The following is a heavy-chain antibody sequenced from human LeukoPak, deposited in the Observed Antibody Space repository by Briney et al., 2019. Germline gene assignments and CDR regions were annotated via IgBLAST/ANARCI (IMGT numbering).Heavy chain of an antibody. J-gene: IGHJ4*02. V-gene: IGHV3-23*01. D-gene: IGHD3-22*01. CDR2: ISGNGGST. CDR1: GFTFSSYA. CDR3: AKEVYPARYYYDSSGYLDY. Sequence: GGSLRLSCAASGFTFSSYAMSWVRQAPGKGLQWVSAISGNGGSTYYADSVKGRFTISRDDSKNTLYLQMNSLRAEDTAVYYCAKEVYPARYYYDSSGYLDYWGQGTLVPVSS.